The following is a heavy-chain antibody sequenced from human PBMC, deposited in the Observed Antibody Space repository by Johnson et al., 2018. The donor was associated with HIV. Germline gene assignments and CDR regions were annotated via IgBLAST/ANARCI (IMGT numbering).Heavy chain of an antibody. CDR1: GFTFSNYA. D-gene: IGHD1-7*01. V-gene: IGHV3-30*04. Sequence: QVQLVESGGGVVQPGRSLRLSCAASGFTFSNYAVHWVRQAPGKGLEWMAVISSDGSNNYYADSVKGRVTISRDNSKNTLYLQMNSLRAEDTAVYYCGRSHTWNYLDAVDIWGQGTLVTVSS. J-gene: IGHJ3*02. CDR3: GRSHTWNYLDAVDI. CDR2: ISSDGSNN.